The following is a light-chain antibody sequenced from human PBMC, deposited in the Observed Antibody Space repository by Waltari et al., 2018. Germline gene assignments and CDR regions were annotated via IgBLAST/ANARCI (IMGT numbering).Light chain of an antibody. CDR2: DDS. CDR3: QVWDSSSDHWV. V-gene: IGLV3-21*02. J-gene: IGLJ3*02. CDR1: KLGSKS. Sequence: SYVLTQPPSVSVAPGQTARITCGGNKLGSKSVDWYQPKPGQAPVVVMYDDSDRPSGIPERFSGSNSGNTATLTISRVEAGDEADYYCQVWDSSSDHWVFGGGTKLTVL.